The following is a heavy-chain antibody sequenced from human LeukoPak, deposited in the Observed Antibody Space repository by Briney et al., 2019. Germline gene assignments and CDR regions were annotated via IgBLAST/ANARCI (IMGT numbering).Heavy chain of an antibody. J-gene: IGHJ6*02. CDR1: GDSVSSNSAT. V-gene: IGHV6-1*01. CDR2: TYYRSKWYN. D-gene: IGHD6-13*01. Sequence: QTLSPTCAISGDSVSSNSATWNWIRQSPSRGLEWLGRTYYRSKWYNDYAVSMKSRITINPDTSKNQFSLQLNSVTPEDTAVYYCARRKAATFGMDVWGQGTTVTVSS. CDR3: ARRKAATFGMDV.